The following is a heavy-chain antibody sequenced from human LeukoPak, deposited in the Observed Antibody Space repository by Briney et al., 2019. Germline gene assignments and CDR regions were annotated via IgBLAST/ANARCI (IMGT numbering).Heavy chain of an antibody. CDR2: ISYDGSNK. V-gene: IGHV3-30-3*01. CDR1: GFTFSSYA. CDR3: ARASPAYSGSYLDY. D-gene: IGHD1-26*01. Sequence: GGSLRLSCAASGFTFSSYAMHWVRQAPGEGLEWVAVISYDGSNKYYADSVKGRFTISRDNSKNTLYLQMNSLRAEDTAVYYCARASPAYSGSYLDYWGQGTLVTVSS. J-gene: IGHJ4*02.